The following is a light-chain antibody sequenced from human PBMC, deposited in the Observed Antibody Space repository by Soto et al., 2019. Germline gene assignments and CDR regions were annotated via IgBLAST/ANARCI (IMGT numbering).Light chain of an antibody. V-gene: IGKV2-28*01. J-gene: IGKJ3*01. CDR1: QSLLHSNGYNY. CDR3: MQALQTPF. Sequence: DIVMTQSPLSLPVTPGEPASISCRSSQSLLHSNGYNYLDWYLQKPGQSPQLLIYLGSNRASGVPDRFSGSGSGTDFTLKSSRVEAEDVGVYYCMQALQTPFFGPGTKVDIK. CDR2: LGS.